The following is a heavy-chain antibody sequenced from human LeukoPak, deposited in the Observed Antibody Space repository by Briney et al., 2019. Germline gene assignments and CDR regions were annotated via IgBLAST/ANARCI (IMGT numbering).Heavy chain of an antibody. CDR1: SASIRSSNYY. CDR2: IYYNGNT. D-gene: IGHD3-10*01. CDR3: ARAARITYYYGSGSREWFDP. V-gene: IGHV4-39*01. J-gene: IGHJ5*02. Sequence: SETLSLTCTVSSASIRSSNYYWGWIRQPPGKGLEWIGSIYYNGNTYYNPSLKSRVTISVDTSKNQFSLKLNSVTAADTAVYYCARAARITYYYGSGSREWFDPWGQGTLVTVSS.